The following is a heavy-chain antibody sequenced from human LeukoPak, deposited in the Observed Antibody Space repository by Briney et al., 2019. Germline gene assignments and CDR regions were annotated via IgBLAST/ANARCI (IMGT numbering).Heavy chain of an antibody. CDR3: ARHFSGSSYNKDDAFDI. CDR1: GGSFGGYY. V-gene: IGHV4-34*01. J-gene: IGHJ3*02. D-gene: IGHD1-26*01. CDR2: INHSGST. Sequence: PPETLSLTCAVYGGSFGGYYWSWIRQPPGKGLEWIGEINHSGSTNYNPSLKSRVTISVDTSKNQFSLKLSSVTAADTAVYYCARHFSGSSYNKDDAFDIWGQGTMVTVSS.